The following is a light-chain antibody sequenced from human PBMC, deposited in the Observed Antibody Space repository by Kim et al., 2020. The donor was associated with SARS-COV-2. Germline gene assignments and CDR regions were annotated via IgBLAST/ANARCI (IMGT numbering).Light chain of an antibody. CDR1: QSISSW. CDR3: QQHNSYPFT. J-gene: IGKJ4*01. CDR2: HAS. Sequence: DIQMTQSPSTLSASVGDRVTITCRASQSISSWLAWYQQKPGKAPNLLIYHASSLESGVPSRFSGSGSGTEFTLTISILQPDDSATYYCQQHNSYPFTFGGGTKLEI. V-gene: IGKV1-5*01.